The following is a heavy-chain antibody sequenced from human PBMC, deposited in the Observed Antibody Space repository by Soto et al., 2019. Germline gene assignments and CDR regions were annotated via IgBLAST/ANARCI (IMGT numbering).Heavy chain of an antibody. CDR2: IYWDDDK. V-gene: IGHV2-5*02. D-gene: IGHD3-22*01. CDR1: GFSLSTSGVG. J-gene: IGHJ5*02. Sequence: SGPTLVNPTQTLTLTCTFSGFSLSTSGVGVGWIRQPPGKALEWLALIYWDDDKRYSPSLKSRLTITKDTSKNQVVLTMTNMDPVDTATYYCAHRPRVEVYYYDSSGYPTGPWFDPWGQGTLVTVSS. CDR3: AHRPRVEVYYYDSSGYPTGPWFDP.